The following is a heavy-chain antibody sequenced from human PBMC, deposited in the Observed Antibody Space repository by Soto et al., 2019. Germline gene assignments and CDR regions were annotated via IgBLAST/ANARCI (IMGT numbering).Heavy chain of an antibody. D-gene: IGHD2-15*01. J-gene: IGHJ5*02. CDR3: TSHSPEDMIRT. CDR2: IRNKANSYAT. V-gene: IGHV3-73*02. CDR1: GFTFSGSA. Sequence: EVQLVESGGGLVQPGGSLKLSCAASGFTFSGSAMHWVHQASGKGLEWVGRIRNKANSYATAYAASVKGRFTISRDDSKNTAYLQMNSLKTEDTAVYYCTSHSPEDMIRTWGQGTLVTVSS.